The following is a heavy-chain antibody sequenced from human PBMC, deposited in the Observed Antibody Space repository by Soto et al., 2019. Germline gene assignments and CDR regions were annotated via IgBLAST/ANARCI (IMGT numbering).Heavy chain of an antibody. CDR3: TSPHSTGIAY. J-gene: IGHJ4*02. D-gene: IGHD6-25*01. Sequence: EVQLVESGGGLVQPGGSLKLSCLSSGFTFSGSAMHWVRQASGKGLEWVGRIRSKVNSYATTYAASVEGRFTISRDDSKNTAYLQMNSPKTEDTAVYYCTSPHSTGIAYWGQGTLVTVSS. CDR1: GFTFSGSA. V-gene: IGHV3-73*01. CDR2: IRSKVNSYAT.